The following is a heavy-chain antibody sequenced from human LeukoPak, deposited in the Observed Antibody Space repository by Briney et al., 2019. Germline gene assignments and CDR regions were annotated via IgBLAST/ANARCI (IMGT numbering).Heavy chain of an antibody. CDR2: IYYSGST. V-gene: IGHV4-59*01. Sequence: SETLSLTCTVSGGSISSYYWSWIRQPPGKGLEWIGYIYYSGSTNYNPSLKSRVTISVDTSKNQFSLKLSSVTAADTAVYYCARVKRGYSYGRIDYWGQGTLVTVSS. CDR1: GGSISSYY. J-gene: IGHJ4*02. D-gene: IGHD5-18*01. CDR3: ARVKRGYSYGRIDY.